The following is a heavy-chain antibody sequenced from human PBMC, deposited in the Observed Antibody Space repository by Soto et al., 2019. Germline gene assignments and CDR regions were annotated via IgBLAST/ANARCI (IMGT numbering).Heavy chain of an antibody. CDR3: ARHYCSSTSCFYYYYYMDV. J-gene: IGHJ6*03. Sequence: GESLKISCKGSGYSFASYWIGWVRQMPGKGLEWMGIIYPGDSDTRYSPSFQGQVTISADKSISTAYLQWSSLKASDTAMYYCARHYCSSTSCFYYYYYMDVWGKGTTVTVSS. V-gene: IGHV5-51*01. D-gene: IGHD2-2*01. CDR1: GYSFASYW. CDR2: IYPGDSDT.